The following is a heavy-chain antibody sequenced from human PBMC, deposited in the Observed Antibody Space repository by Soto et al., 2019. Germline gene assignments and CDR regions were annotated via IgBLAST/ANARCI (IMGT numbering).Heavy chain of an antibody. J-gene: IGHJ4*02. D-gene: IGHD2-2*01. CDR3: ARGVVPAANGECYFDY. CDR1: GDTFSSYA. Sequence: QVQLVQSGAEVKKPGSSVKVSCKASGDTFSSYAISWVRQAPGQGLEWMGGIIPIFGTENYALKFQGRVTITADESTSKAYMDLSSLRSEDTAVYYCARGVVPAANGECYFDYWGQGTLVTVSS. CDR2: IIPIFGTE. V-gene: IGHV1-69*01.